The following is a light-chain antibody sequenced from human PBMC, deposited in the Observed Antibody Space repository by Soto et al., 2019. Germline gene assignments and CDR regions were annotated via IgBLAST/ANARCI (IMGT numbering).Light chain of an antibody. CDR1: SSDVGGYNY. CDR3: TSYAGSNIWV. Sequence: QSALTQPPSASGSPGQSVTISCTGTSSDVGGYNYVSWYQQYPGKAPKLMIYEVSKRPSRVPDRFSGSKSGKTASLTVSGLQPEDEADYYCTSYAGSNIWVFGGGTKLTVL. J-gene: IGLJ3*02. V-gene: IGLV2-8*01. CDR2: EVS.